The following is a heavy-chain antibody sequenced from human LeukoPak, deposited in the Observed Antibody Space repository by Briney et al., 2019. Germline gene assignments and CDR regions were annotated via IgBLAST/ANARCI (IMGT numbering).Heavy chain of an antibody. Sequence: GGSLRLSCAASGFTFSSYAMHWVRQAPGKGLEWVAVISYDGSNKYYADSVKGRFTSSRDNSKNTLYLQMNSLSAEDTAVYYCARAGTVTTSYSPTLSYYYMDVWGKGTTVTVSS. V-gene: IGHV3-30*04. CDR1: GFTFSSYA. D-gene: IGHD4-17*01. CDR3: ARAGTVTTSYSPTLSYYYMDV. J-gene: IGHJ6*03. CDR2: ISYDGSNK.